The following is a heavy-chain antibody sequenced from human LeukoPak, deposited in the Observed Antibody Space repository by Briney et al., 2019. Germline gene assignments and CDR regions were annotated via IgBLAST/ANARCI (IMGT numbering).Heavy chain of an antibody. D-gene: IGHD3-3*01. J-gene: IGHJ6*02. Sequence: PGGSLRLSCAASGFTFSSYAMSWVRQAPGKGLEWVSSINGDGINTYYADSVKGRFTISRDNSKNTLYLQMNSLRAEDTAVYYCAKDAYDFWSGYHEEYGMDVWGQGTTVTVSS. CDR2: INGDGINT. CDR3: AKDAYDFWSGYHEEYGMDV. V-gene: IGHV3-23*01. CDR1: GFTFSSYA.